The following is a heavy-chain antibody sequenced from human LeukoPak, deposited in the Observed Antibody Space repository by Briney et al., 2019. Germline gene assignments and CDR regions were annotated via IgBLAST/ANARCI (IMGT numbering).Heavy chain of an antibody. CDR2: ITNSGGST. Sequence: GGSLRLSCAASGFTFSSYAMSWVRQAPGKGLEWVSAITNSGGSTFHADSVKGRFTISRDNSKNTLYLEMNGLRAEDTAVYYCAKDLPGSGWSCDSWGQGTLVTVSS. CDR1: GFTFSSYA. V-gene: IGHV3-23*01. D-gene: IGHD6-19*01. J-gene: IGHJ4*02. CDR3: AKDLPGSGWSCDS.